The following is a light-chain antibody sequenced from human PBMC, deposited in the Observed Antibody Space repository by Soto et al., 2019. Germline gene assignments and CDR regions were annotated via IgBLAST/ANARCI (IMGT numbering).Light chain of an antibody. CDR3: SSYTSSSTWV. CDR2: EVS. V-gene: IGLV2-14*01. Sequence: QSVLTQPASVSGSPGQSIPISCTGTSSDVGGYNYVSWYQQHPGKAPKLMIYEVSNRPSGVSNRFSGSKSGNTASLTISGLQAEDEADYYCSSYTSSSTWVFCGGTKLTVL. CDR1: SSDVGGYNY. J-gene: IGLJ3*02.